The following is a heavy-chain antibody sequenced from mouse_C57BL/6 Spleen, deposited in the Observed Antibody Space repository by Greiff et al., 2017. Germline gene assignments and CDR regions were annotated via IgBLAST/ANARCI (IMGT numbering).Heavy chain of an antibody. CDR3: ARWETTVVADY. D-gene: IGHD1-1*01. V-gene: IGHV1-81*01. J-gene: IGHJ2*01. CDR2: IYPRSGNT. CDR1: GYTFTSYG. Sequence: VKLMESGAELARPGASVKLSCKASGYTFTSYGISWVKQRTGQGLEWIGEIYPRSGNTYYNEKFKGKATLTADKSSSTAYMELRILTSEDSAVYFCARWETTVVADYWGQGTTLTVSS.